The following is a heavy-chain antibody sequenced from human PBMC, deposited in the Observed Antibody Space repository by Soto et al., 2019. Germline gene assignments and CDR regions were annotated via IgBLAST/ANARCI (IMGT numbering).Heavy chain of an antibody. Sequence: PSETLALTCAVYGGSFSGYYWAWIRQPPGKGLEWIGEINHSGSTNYNPSLKSRVTISVDTSKNQFSLKLSSVTAADTAVYYCARAGVRITGTIGLNDYWGQGTLVTGS. CDR1: GGSFSGYY. CDR3: ARAGVRITGTIGLNDY. J-gene: IGHJ4*02. CDR2: INHSGST. D-gene: IGHD1-7*01. V-gene: IGHV4-34*01.